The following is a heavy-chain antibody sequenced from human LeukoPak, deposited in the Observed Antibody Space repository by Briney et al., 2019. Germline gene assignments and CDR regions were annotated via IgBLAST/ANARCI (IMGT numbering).Heavy chain of an antibody. V-gene: IGHV4-34*01. J-gene: IGHJ6*02. CDR2: INHSGST. D-gene: IGHD2-2*02. CDR1: GGSFSGYY. Sequence: PSETLSLTCAVYGGSFSGYYWSWIRQPPGKGLEWIGEINHSGSTNYNPSLKSRVTISVDTSKNQFSLKLSSVTAADTAVYYCASVPGAYCSSTSCYKRYYGMDVWGQGTTVTVSS. CDR3: ASVPGAYCSSTSCYKRYYGMDV.